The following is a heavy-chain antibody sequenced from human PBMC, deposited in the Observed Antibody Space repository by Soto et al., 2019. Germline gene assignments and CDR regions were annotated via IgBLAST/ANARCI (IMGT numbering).Heavy chain of an antibody. J-gene: IGHJ6*02. D-gene: IGHD6-13*01. CDR1: GYSFTSYW. CDR2: IDPSDSYT. Sequence: GESLKISCKGSGYSFTSYWISWVRQMPGKGLEWMGRIDPSDSYTNYSPSFQGHVTISADKSISTAYLQWSSLKASDTAMYYCAAREAPGIAAAGTGPYYYYGMDVWGQGTTVTVSS. V-gene: IGHV5-10-1*01. CDR3: AAREAPGIAAAGTGPYYYYGMDV.